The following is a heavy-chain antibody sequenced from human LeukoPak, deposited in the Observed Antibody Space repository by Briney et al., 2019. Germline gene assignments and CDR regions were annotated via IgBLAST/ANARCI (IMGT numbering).Heavy chain of an antibody. J-gene: IGHJ4*02. CDR1: GFTFSSYA. CDR3: AKDLWFGEFYYFDY. Sequence: GGSPRLSCAASGFTFSSYAMSWVRQAPGKGLEWVSAISGSGGSTYYADSVKGRFTISRDNSKNTLYLQMNSLRAEDTAVYYCAKDLWFGEFYYFDYWGQGTLVTVSS. CDR2: ISGSGGST. V-gene: IGHV3-23*01. D-gene: IGHD3-10*01.